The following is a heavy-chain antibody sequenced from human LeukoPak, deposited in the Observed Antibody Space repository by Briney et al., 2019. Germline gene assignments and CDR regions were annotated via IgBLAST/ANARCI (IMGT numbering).Heavy chain of an antibody. D-gene: IGHD2-2*01. CDR1: GSTFSSYA. V-gene: IGHV3-30-3*01. Sequence: PGGSLRLSCAASGSTFSSYAMHWVRQAPGKGLEWVAVISYDGSNKYYADSVKGRFTISRDNAKNSLYLQMNSLRAEDTAVYYCARVNPIVVVPAAIPTFDYWGQGTLVTVSS. CDR3: ARVNPIVVVPAAIPTFDY. CDR2: ISYDGSNK. J-gene: IGHJ4*02.